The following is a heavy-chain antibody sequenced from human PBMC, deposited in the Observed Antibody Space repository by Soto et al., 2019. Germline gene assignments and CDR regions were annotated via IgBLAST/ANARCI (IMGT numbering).Heavy chain of an antibody. CDR2: IYSGGAT. Sequence: EVQLVVTGGGLIQPGGSLTLSCEASGMIVSINYISWVRQAPGKGLEWVAIIYSGGATHYAGSVKGRFTISRDSSRNTVSLQMNALRVDDTARYYCARVAFRGQFGDLSDFDPWGQGTLVTVSS. J-gene: IGHJ5*02. V-gene: IGHV3-53*02. D-gene: IGHD3-10*01. CDR3: ARVAFRGQFGDLSDFDP. CDR1: GMIVSINY.